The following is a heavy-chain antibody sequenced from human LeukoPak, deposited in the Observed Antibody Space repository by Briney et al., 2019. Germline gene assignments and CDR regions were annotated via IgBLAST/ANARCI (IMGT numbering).Heavy chain of an antibody. Sequence: GGSLRLSCAASGFTFSSYWMSWVRQAPGKGLEWVANIKQDGSEKYYVDSVEGRFTISRDNAKNSLYLQMNSLRAEDTAVYYCVRDLTYYDFWSGYYTGAYYYYMDVWGKGTTVTVSS. V-gene: IGHV3-7*01. D-gene: IGHD3-3*01. CDR3: VRDLTYYDFWSGYYTGAYYYYMDV. CDR1: GFTFSSYW. J-gene: IGHJ6*03. CDR2: IKQDGSEK.